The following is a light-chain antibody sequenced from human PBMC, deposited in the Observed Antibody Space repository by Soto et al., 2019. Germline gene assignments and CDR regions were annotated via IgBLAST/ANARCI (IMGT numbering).Light chain of an antibody. J-gene: IGKJ1*01. Sequence: DIQMTQSPSSLSASVGDRVTITCRASQAIAHYVAWYQQKPGKVPKLLIFAASTLQPGVPSRFSGSGSGTEFTLTISSLQPEDFATYYCQQANSFAWTFGQGTKVDIK. CDR1: QAIAHY. CDR2: AAS. CDR3: QQANSFAWT. V-gene: IGKV1-27*01.